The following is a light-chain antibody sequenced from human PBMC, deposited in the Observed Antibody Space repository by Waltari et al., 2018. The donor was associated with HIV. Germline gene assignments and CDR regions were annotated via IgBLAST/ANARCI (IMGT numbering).Light chain of an antibody. Sequence: QSALTQPRSVSGSPGQSVTISCTGSSSDVGGYNYVSWYQQHPGKAPKRMIYDVNKRHSGIPGRFSGSRSGNTATLTISRVEVGDEDDYYCQVWDANSDHRVFGGGTKLTVL. CDR3: QVWDANSDHRV. V-gene: IGLV2-11*01. CDR2: DVN. CDR1: SSDVGGYNY. J-gene: IGLJ2*01.